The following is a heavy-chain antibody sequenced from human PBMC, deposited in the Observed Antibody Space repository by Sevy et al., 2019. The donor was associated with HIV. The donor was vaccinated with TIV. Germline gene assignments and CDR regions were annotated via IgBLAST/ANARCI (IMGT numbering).Heavy chain of an antibody. CDR3: ARGPEWELTSFLSH. Sequence: GGSLRLSCAASGFTFRTYAFHWVRQTPGRGLEWIGLISSNGDNAFYANSVRGRFTISRDNSMNTLYLQMTSLTPDDTAVYYCARGPEWELTSFLSHXGQGTLVTVSS. V-gene: IGHV3-30-3*01. J-gene: IGHJ4*02. CDR2: ISSNGDNA. CDR1: GFTFRTYA. D-gene: IGHD1-26*01.